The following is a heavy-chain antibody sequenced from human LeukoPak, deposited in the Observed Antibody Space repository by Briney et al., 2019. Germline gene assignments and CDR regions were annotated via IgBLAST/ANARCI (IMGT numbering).Heavy chain of an antibody. CDR2: ISRSSNYI. Sequence: GGSLRLSCAASGFSFSTYSINWVRQAPGKGLEWVASISRSSNYIYYADSVKGRFTISRDNAKNSLYLQMNSLRTEDTAVYYCVRWGRQWSNWFDPWGQGTLVTVSS. V-gene: IGHV3-21*01. D-gene: IGHD6-19*01. J-gene: IGHJ5*02. CDR1: GFSFSTYS. CDR3: VRWGRQWSNWFDP.